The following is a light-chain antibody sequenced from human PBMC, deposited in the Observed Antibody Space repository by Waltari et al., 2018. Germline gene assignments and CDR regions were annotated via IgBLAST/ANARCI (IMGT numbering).Light chain of an antibody. V-gene: IGLV8-61*01. CDR3: VLYLGSDTWV. Sequence: QTVVTQEPSFSVSPGGTVTLTCGLTSGSVSPNSSPSWYQPTPGQAPRALIYNTNSRSSGVPDRFSGSILGNKAALTITGAQADDESDYYCVLYLGSDTWVFGGGTKLTVL. CDR2: NTN. J-gene: IGLJ3*02. CDR1: SGSVSPNSS.